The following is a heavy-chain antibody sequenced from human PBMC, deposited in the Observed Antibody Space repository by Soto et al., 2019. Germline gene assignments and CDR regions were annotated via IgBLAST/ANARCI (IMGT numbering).Heavy chain of an antibody. CDR3: AKCAGSGWYPDY. CDR2: ISGSGGNT. Sequence: EVQLLEPAGGLVQPGGSLSLSCAASGFTFSSYAMRWVRQAPGKGLEWVSAISGSGGNTYYADSVKGRFTISRDNSKNTLFLQLNSLRAEDTAVYYCAKCAGSGWYPDYWGQGTLVTVSS. J-gene: IGHJ4*02. D-gene: IGHD6-19*01. CDR1: GFTFSSYA. V-gene: IGHV3-23*01.